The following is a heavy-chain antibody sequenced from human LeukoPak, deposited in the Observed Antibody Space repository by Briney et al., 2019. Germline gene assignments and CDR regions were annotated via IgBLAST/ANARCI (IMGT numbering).Heavy chain of an antibody. CDR2: IYYSGST. D-gene: IGHD3-9*01. Sequence: SETLSLTCAVSGDSISSYYWSWIRQPPGKGLEWIGYIYYSGSTNYNPSLKSRVTISVDTSKNQFSLKLSSVTAADTAVYYCARDAHDILTGTTDAFDIWGQGTMVTVSS. J-gene: IGHJ3*02. V-gene: IGHV4-59*01. CDR1: GDSISSYY. CDR3: ARDAHDILTGTTDAFDI.